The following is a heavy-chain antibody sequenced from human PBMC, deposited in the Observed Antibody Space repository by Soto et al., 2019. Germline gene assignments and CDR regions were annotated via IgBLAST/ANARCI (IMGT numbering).Heavy chain of an antibody. CDR3: AMTTMVRGVIIPTYYYYYMDV. CDR1: GYTFTSYY. Sequence: ASVKVSCKASGYTFTSYYMHWVRQAPGQGLEWMGIINPSGGSTSYAQKFQGRVTMTRDTSTSTVYMELSSLGSEDTAVYYCAMTTMVRGVIIPTYYYYYMDVWGKGTTVTVSS. V-gene: IGHV1-46*03. J-gene: IGHJ6*03. D-gene: IGHD3-10*01. CDR2: INPSGGST.